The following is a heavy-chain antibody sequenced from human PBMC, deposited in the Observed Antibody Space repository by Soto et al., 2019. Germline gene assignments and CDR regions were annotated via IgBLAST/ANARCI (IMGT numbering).Heavy chain of an antibody. Sequence: AGGSLRLSCAASGITFSTYAMSWVRQAPGKGLEWVSAISGSGGSTYYADSVKGRFTISRDKSKNTLYLQMNSLRAEDTALYYCAKSFISNWYDYFDYWGQGSLVTVSS. D-gene: IGHD6-13*01. CDR1: GITFSTYA. V-gene: IGHV3-23*01. CDR2: ISGSGGST. J-gene: IGHJ4*02. CDR3: AKSFISNWYDYFDY.